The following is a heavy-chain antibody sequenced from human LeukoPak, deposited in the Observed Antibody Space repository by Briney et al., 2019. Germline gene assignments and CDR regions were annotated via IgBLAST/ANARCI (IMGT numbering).Heavy chain of an antibody. CDR2: IYYSGST. J-gene: IGHJ6*03. V-gene: IGHV4-59*01. CDR3: ARVGPQYCGGDCYSSYYYYYMDV. CDR1: GGSISSYY. Sequence: PSETLSLTCTVSGGSISSYYWSWIRQPPGKGLEWIGCIYYSGSTNYNPSLKSRVTISVDTSKNQFSLKLSSVTAADTAVYYCARVGPQYCGGDCYSSYYYYYMDVWGKGTTVTVSS. D-gene: IGHD2-21*01.